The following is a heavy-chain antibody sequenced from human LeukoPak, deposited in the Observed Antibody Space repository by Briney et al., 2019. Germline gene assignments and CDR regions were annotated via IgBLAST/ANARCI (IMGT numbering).Heavy chain of an antibody. D-gene: IGHD4-23*01. V-gene: IGHV4-30-2*01. J-gene: IGHJ2*01. CDR3: ARYYGGNSRYFDL. CDR2: IYHSGST. Sequence: TLSLTCAVSGGSISSGGYSWSWIRQPPGKGLEWIGYIYHSGSTYYNPSLKSRVTISVDRSKNQFSLKLSSVTAADTAVYYCARYYGGNSRYFDLWGRGTLVTVSS. CDR1: GGSISSGGYS.